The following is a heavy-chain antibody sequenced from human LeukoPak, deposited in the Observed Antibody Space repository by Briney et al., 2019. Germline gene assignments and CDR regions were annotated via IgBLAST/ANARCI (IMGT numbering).Heavy chain of an antibody. CDR2: ISSNGGST. CDR1: GFTFSSYT. D-gene: IGHD2-2*01. V-gene: IGHV3-64*02. Sequence: PGGFLRLSCAASGFTFSSYTMHWVRQAPGKGLEYVSAISSNGGSTYYADSVKGRFTISRDNSKNTLYLQMGSLRAEDMAVYYCARGRACSSASCYLDYWGQGTLVTVSS. CDR3: ARGRACSSASCYLDY. J-gene: IGHJ4*02.